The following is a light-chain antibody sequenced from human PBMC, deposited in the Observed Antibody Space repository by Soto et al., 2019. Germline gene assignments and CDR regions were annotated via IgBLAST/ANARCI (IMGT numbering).Light chain of an antibody. J-gene: IGLJ1*01. CDR2: EVT. CDR1: SSDVGSYNL. Sequence: QSVLTQPVSVSGSPGQSITISCTGTSSDVGSYNLVSWYQQHPGKAPKLMIYEVTKRPSGVSNRFSGSKSGNTASLTISGLQAEDEADYYCCSFAGGRTYVFGTGTQLTVL. V-gene: IGLV2-23*02. CDR3: CSFAGGRTYV.